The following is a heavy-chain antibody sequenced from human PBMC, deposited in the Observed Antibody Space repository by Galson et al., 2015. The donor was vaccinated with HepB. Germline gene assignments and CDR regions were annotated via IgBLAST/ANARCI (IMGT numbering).Heavy chain of an antibody. J-gene: IGHJ5*02. CDR1: GYTFTSYG. Sequence: SVKVSCKASGYTFTSYGISWVRQAPGQGLEWMGWISAYNGNTNYAQKLQGRVTMTTDTSTSTAYMELRSLRSDDTAVYYCARDPRGQLLWFGEFNWFDPWGKGTLVTVSS. D-gene: IGHD3-10*01. V-gene: IGHV1-18*01. CDR2: ISAYNGNT. CDR3: ARDPRGQLLWFGEFNWFDP.